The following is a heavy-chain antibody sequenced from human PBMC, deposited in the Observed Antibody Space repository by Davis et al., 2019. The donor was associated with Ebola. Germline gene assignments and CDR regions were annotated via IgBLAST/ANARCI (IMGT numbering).Heavy chain of an antibody. CDR3: AKGRGGYYYYGMDV. V-gene: IGHV3-9*01. J-gene: IGHJ6*02. Sequence: GGSLRLSCAASGFTFDDYAMHWVRQAPGKGLEWVSGISWNSGSIGYADSVKGRFTISRDNAKNFLYLQMNSLRAEDTALYYCAKGRGGYYYYGMDVWGQGTTVTVSS. CDR1: GFTFDDYA. D-gene: IGHD3-10*01. CDR2: ISWNSGSI.